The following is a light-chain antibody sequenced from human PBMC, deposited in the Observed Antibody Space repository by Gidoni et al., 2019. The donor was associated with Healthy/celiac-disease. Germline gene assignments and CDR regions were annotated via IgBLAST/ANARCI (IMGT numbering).Light chain of an antibody. Sequence: EIVVTQSPATLSVSPGERATLSCRASHSVSSNLAWYQQKPGQAPRLLIYGASTRATGIPARFSGSGSGTEFTLTISSLQSEDFAVYYCQQYNNWAQTFGQGTKVEIK. CDR1: HSVSSN. J-gene: IGKJ1*01. V-gene: IGKV3-15*01. CDR2: GAS. CDR3: QQYNNWAQT.